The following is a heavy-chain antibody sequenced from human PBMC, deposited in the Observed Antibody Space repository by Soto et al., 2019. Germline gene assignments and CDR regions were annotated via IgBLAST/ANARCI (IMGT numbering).Heavy chain of an antibody. D-gene: IGHD3-22*01. Sequence: SETLSHTCTVSGDTIRSPHYYWTWIRQPTGQGLEWVGYIYYTGNNFYNPALKSRVAMSVDPSTNQFSLKLASVTDADTAVYFCARETKYNYHSSPWNGVFYSCGPGTSVTVSA. CDR1: GDTIRSPHYY. J-gene: IGHJ4*02. V-gene: IGHV4-30-4*01. CDR2: IYYTGNN. CDR3: ARETKYNYHSSPWNGVFYS.